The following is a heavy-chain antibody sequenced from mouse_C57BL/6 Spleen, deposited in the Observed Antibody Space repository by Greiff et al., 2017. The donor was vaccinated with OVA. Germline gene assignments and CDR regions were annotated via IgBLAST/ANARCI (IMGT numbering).Heavy chain of an antibody. Sequence: QVQLQQPGAELVMPGASVKLSCKASGYTFTSYWMHWVKQRPGQGLEWIGEIDPSDSYTNYNQKFKGKATVTVDKSSSTAYMQLSSLTSEDSAVYDCARRYYGSSYHFDDWGQGTTLTVSS. CDR1: GYTFTSYW. CDR2: IDPSDSYT. CDR3: ARRYYGSSYHFDD. D-gene: IGHD1-1*01. J-gene: IGHJ2*01. V-gene: IGHV1-69*01.